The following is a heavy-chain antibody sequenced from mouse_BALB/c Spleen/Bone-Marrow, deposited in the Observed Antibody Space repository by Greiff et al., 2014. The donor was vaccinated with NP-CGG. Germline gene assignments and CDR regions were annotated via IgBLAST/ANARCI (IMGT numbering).Heavy chain of an antibody. J-gene: IGHJ4*01. D-gene: IGHD2-14*01. CDR3: ARLGAYYRYGYAMDY. CDR1: GYTFTSYV. V-gene: IGHV1-14*01. CDR2: INSYNDGT. Sequence: VQLQQSGPELVKPGASVKMSCKASGYTFTSYVMHWVKQKPGQGLEWIGYINSYNDGTNYNEKFKGKATLTSDKSSSTAYMELSSLTSEDSAVYYCARLGAYYRYGYAMDYWGQGTSVTVS.